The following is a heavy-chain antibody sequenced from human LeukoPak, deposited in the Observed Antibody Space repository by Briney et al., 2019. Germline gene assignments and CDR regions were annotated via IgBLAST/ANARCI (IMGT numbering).Heavy chain of an antibody. CDR3: AKEQRGYSGYMVGSCFDP. V-gene: IGHV3-23*01. J-gene: IGHJ5*02. D-gene: IGHD5-12*01. CDR2: ISGSGGST. Sequence: GGTLRLSCTSSGFTFSDYGMAWVRQAPGKGLEWVSAISGSGGSTYYADSVKGRFTISRDNSKKTLYLQMNSLRAEDTALYYCAKEQRGYSGYMVGSCFDPWGQGTLVTVSS. CDR1: GFTFSDYG.